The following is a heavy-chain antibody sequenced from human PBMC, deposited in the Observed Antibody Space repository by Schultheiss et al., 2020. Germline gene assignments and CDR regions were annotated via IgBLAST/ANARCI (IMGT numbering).Heavy chain of an antibody. J-gene: IGHJ4*02. V-gene: IGHV3-74*01. Sequence: GESLKISCATSGFTFSSYGMHWVRQAPGKGLVWVSRISGDGTTTTYADSVKGRFTISRDNAKNTVYLQMNSLRVEDTAVYYCARHRYYAYDNWVQGTLVTVSS. D-gene: IGHD2-2*01. CDR1: GFTFSSYG. CDR2: ISGDGTTT. CDR3: ARHRYYAYDN.